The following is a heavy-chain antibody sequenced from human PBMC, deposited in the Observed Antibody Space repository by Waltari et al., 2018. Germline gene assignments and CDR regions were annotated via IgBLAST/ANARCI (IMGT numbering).Heavy chain of an antibody. CDR2: RWYDGTNK. CDR1: GFTFSSYG. CDR3: ARAYYYGSGSYYKNWFDP. J-gene: IGHJ5*02. V-gene: IGHV3-33*01. Sequence: QVQLVESGGGVVQPGRSLRLSCAASGFTFSSYGMHWVRQAPGKGLEWVAVRWYDGTNKYYADSVKGRFTISRDNSKNTLYLQMNSLRAEDTAVYYCARAYYYGSGSYYKNWFDPWGQGTLVTVSS. D-gene: IGHD3-10*01.